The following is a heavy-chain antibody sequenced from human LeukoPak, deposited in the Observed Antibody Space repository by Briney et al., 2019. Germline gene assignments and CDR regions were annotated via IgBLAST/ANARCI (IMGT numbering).Heavy chain of an antibody. Sequence: SETLSLTCTVSGGSISSYYWSWIRQPPGKGLEWIGYIYDSGSTNYNPSPKSRVTISVDTSKNQFSLKLSSVTAADTAVYYCARFGRGEDYWGQGTLVTVSS. CDR3: ARFGRGEDY. CDR1: GGSISSYY. J-gene: IGHJ4*02. D-gene: IGHD3-10*01. V-gene: IGHV4-59*01. CDR2: IYDSGST.